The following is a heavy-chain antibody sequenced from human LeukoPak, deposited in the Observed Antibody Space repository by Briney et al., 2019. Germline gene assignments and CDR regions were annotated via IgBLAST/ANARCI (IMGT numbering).Heavy chain of an antibody. CDR3: ARSAGTWFDP. Sequence: PGGSLKLSCAASGXTFSTYEMNWVRQAPGKGLEWVSYIGSSGNTIYYADSVKGRFTISRDNAKNSLYLQMNSLRAEDTAVYYCARSAGTWFDPWGQGTLVTVSS. D-gene: IGHD1-1*01. V-gene: IGHV3-48*03. J-gene: IGHJ5*02. CDR2: IGSSGNTI. CDR1: GXTFSTYE.